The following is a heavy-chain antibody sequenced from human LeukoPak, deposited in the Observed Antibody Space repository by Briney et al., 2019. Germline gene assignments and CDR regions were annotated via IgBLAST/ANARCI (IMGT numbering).Heavy chain of an antibody. CDR3: ASQNSGSFDY. CDR2: IYPGDSDT. Sequence: GESLKISCKGSGYRFASYWIGWVRQMPGKGLEWMGIIYPGDSDTRYSPSFQGQVTISADKSISTAYLQWRSLKASRTALYVCASQNSGSFDYWGQGTLVTVSS. D-gene: IGHD1-26*01. CDR1: GYRFASYW. J-gene: IGHJ4*02. V-gene: IGHV5-51*01.